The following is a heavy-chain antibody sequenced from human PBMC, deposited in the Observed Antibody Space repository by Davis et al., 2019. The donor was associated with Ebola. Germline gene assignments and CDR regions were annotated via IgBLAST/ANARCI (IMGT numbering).Heavy chain of an antibody. D-gene: IGHD6-13*01. V-gene: IGHV1-8*01. CDR3: ARVASSSWKYYFDY. CDR1: GYTFTSYD. CDR2: MNPNSGNT. Sequence: ASVKVSCKASGYTFTSYDINWVRQATGQGLEWMGWMNPNSGNTGYAQKFQGRVTMTRNTSISTAYMELSSLRSEDTAVYYCARVASSSWKYYFDYWGQGTLVTVSS. J-gene: IGHJ4*02.